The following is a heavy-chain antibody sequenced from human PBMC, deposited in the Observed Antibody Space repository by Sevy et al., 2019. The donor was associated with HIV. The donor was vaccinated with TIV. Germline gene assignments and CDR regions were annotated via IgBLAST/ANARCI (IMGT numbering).Heavy chain of an antibody. Sequence: SETLSLTCTVSGGSISSGSYYWSWIRQPAGKGLEWIGRIYTSGSTNYNPSLKSRVTMSVDTSKNQFSLKVGSVTAADTAVYYCARDGSITFGGVIVANWFDPWGQGTLVTVSS. CDR2: IYTSGST. J-gene: IGHJ5*02. CDR1: GGSISSGSYY. V-gene: IGHV4-61*02. D-gene: IGHD3-16*02. CDR3: ARDGSITFGGVIVANWFDP.